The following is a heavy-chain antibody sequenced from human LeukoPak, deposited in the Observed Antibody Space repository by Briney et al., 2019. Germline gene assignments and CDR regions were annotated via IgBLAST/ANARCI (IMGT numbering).Heavy chain of an antibody. V-gene: IGHV3-23*01. J-gene: IGHJ4*02. Sequence: GGSLRLSCTASGFTFSSYTTTWVRQAPGKGLKWVSTITTGDGNTYYADSVKGRFTVSRDDSKNTLYLQMNSLRAEDTAVYYCAKDGGLWVSAHWGDSWGRGTLVTVSS. CDR1: GFTFSSYT. CDR3: AKDGGLWVSAHWGDS. D-gene: IGHD7-27*01. CDR2: ITTGDGNT.